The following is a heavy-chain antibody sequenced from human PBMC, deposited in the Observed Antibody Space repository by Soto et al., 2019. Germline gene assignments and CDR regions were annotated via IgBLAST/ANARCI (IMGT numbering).Heavy chain of an antibody. CDR2: IYSGGST. V-gene: IGHV3-53*01. CDR3: ARGGATMYYYYGMDV. CDR1: GFTVSSNY. D-gene: IGHD1-26*01. Sequence: VGSLRLSCAASGFTVSSNYMSWVRQAPGKGLEWVSVIYSGGSTYYADSVKGRFTISRDNSKNTLYLQMNSLRAEDTAVYHCARGGATMYYYYGMDVWGQGTTVTVSS. J-gene: IGHJ6*02.